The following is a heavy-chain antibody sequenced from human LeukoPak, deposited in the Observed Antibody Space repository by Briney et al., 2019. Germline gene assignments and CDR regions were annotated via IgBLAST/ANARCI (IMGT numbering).Heavy chain of an antibody. J-gene: IGHJ4*02. CDR3: ARSSSGSYKVDY. V-gene: IGHV4-59*12. CDR2: IYYSGST. Sequence: SETLSLTCTVSGGSISSYHWSWIRQPPGKGLEWIGYIYYSGSTYYNPSLKSRVTISVDTSKNQFSLKLSSVTAADTAVYYCARSSSGSYKVDYWGQGTLVTVSS. CDR1: GGSISSYH. D-gene: IGHD3-10*01.